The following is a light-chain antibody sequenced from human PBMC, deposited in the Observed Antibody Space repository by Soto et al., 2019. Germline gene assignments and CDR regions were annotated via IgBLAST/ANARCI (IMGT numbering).Light chain of an antibody. V-gene: IGKV3-20*01. Sequence: EIVLTQSPGTLSLSPGERATLSCRASQSVSSSYLAWYQQKPGQAPRLLIYGASSRATGIPDRFSGSGSGTDCTLTISRLEPEDFAVYYFQQYGSSPWTFGQGTKVEIK. CDR3: QQYGSSPWT. CDR1: QSVSSSY. CDR2: GAS. J-gene: IGKJ1*01.